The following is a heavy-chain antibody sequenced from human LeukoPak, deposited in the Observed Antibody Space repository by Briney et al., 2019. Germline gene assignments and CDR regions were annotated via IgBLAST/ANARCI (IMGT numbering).Heavy chain of an antibody. Sequence: PSETLSLTCTVSGGSISSYYWSWIRQPPGRGLEWIGYIYYSGSTNYNPSLKSRVTISVDTSKNQFSLKLSSVTAADTAVYYCARQTSSSGWYGNWFDPWGQGTLVTVSS. J-gene: IGHJ5*02. CDR1: GGSISSYY. V-gene: IGHV4-59*08. CDR3: ARQTSSSGWYGNWFDP. D-gene: IGHD6-19*01. CDR2: IYYSGST.